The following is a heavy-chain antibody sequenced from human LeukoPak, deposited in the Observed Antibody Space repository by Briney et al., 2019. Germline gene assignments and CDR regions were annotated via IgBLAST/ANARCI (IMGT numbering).Heavy chain of an antibody. CDR3: ARSGSHRNSGYDY. CDR2: ISSSSSTI. V-gene: IGHV3-48*04. Sequence: GGSLRLSCAASGFTFSSYSMNWVRQAPGKGLEWVSYISSSSSTIYYADSVRGRFTISRDNAKNSLYLQMNSLRVEDTGVYYCARSGSHRNSGYDYWGQGTLVTVSS. J-gene: IGHJ4*02. CDR1: GFTFSSYS. D-gene: IGHD5-12*01.